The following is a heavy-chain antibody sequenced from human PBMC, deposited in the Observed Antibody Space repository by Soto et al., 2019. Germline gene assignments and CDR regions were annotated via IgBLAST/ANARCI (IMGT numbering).Heavy chain of an antibody. CDR1: GFTFSSYA. Sequence: PGGSLRLSCAASGFTFSSYAMHWVRQAPGKGLEWVAVISYDGSNKYYADSVKGRFTISRDNSKNTLYLQMNSLRAEDTAVYYCARDLSYYYDSSGYYPPAYWGQGTLVTVSS. J-gene: IGHJ4*02. V-gene: IGHV3-30-3*01. D-gene: IGHD3-22*01. CDR2: ISYDGSNK. CDR3: ARDLSYYYDSSGYYPPAY.